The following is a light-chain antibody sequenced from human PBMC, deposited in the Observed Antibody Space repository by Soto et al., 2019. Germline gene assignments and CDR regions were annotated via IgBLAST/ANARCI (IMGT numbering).Light chain of an antibody. V-gene: IGLV2-14*01. CDR2: EVS. CDR3: TSCTRSALFVV. Sequence: QSVLTQPASVSGSPGQSITISCTGSSSDVGGHNHVSWYQQHPGKAPQLIIYEVSSRPSGVSNRFSGSKSGNTASLTISGLRVGAGGVYYYTSCTRSALFVVFGGGPKLPVL. J-gene: IGLJ2*01. CDR1: SSDVGGHNH.